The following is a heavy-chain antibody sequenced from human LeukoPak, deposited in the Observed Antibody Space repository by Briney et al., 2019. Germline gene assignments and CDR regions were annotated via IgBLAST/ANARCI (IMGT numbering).Heavy chain of an antibody. V-gene: IGHV3-23*01. CDR1: GFTFSSYA. CDR3: ANGLWLQWGDY. Sequence: TGGSLRLSWAASGFTFSSYAMTWVRQAPGKGLEWVSSITTSGSIYYADSVKGRFTISRDNSKTTLYLQMNSLRAEDTAVYYCANGLWLQWGDYWGQGTLVTVSS. D-gene: IGHD5-18*01. J-gene: IGHJ4*02. CDR2: ITTSGSI.